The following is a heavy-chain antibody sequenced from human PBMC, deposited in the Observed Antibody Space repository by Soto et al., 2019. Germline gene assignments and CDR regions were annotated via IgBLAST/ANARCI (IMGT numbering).Heavy chain of an antibody. Sequence: QVQLVQSGAEVKKPGASVKVSCKASGYTFTSYGISWVRQAPGQGLAWMGWISAYNGNTNYAQKLQGRVTMTTDTATSTAYKELRSMRSDDTAVYYCARSPLWFGEPQGACDIWGQGTMVTVSS. V-gene: IGHV1-18*01. J-gene: IGHJ3*02. CDR3: ARSPLWFGEPQGACDI. CDR2: ISAYNGNT. CDR1: GYTFTSYG. D-gene: IGHD3-10*01.